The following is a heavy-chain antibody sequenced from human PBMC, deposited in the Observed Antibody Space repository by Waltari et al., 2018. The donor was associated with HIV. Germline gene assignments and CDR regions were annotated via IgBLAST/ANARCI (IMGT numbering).Heavy chain of an antibody. CDR1: VGPISSSSPY. V-gene: IGHV4-39*07. J-gene: IGHJ4*02. Sequence: QLPMQESGPGLVKPSENLSLTCTVPVGPISSSSPYSRCLRKPPGKGLVWIGSIYYSGSTYYNPSLKSRVTISVDTSKNQFSLKLSSVTAADTAVYYCARVPYYYDSSGYTVWGQGTLVTVSS. CDR3: ARVPYYYDSSGYTV. CDR2: IYYSGST. D-gene: IGHD3-22*01.